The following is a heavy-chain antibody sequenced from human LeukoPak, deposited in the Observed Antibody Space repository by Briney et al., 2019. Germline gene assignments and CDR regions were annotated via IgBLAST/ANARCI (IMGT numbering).Heavy chain of an antibody. CDR2: IYSGGGT. CDR1: GFTFSDYY. J-gene: IGHJ4*02. Sequence: GGSLRLSCAASGFTFSDYYMSWVRQAPGKGLEWVSVIYSGGGTYYADSVKGRFTISRDTSKNTLYLQMNSLRAEDTAIYYCARDRYDNSGYYYHDYWGQGTLVTVSS. CDR3: ARDRYDNSGYYYHDY. V-gene: IGHV3-53*01. D-gene: IGHD3-22*01.